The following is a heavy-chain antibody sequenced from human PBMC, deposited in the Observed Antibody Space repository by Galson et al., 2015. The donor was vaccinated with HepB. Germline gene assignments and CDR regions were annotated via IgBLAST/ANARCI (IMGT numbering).Heavy chain of an antibody. D-gene: IGHD4-11*01. CDR3: ARVFDYSNYGSYYYYYYGMDV. V-gene: IGHV3-30-3*01. CDR1: GFTFSSYA. J-gene: IGHJ6*02. CDR2: ISYDGSNK. Sequence: SLRLSCAASGFTFSSYAMHWVRQAPGKGLEWVAVISYDGSNKYYADSVKGRFTISRDNSKNTLYLQMNSLRAEDTAVYYCARVFDYSNYGSYYYYYYGMDVWGQGTTVTVSS.